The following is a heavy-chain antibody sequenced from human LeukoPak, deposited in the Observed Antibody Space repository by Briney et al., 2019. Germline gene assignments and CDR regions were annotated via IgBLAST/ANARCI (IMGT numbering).Heavy chain of an antibody. Sequence: GGSLRHSCAASGFTFDDYAMHWVRQAPGKGLEWVSGISWNSGSIGYADSVKGRFTISRDNAKNSLYLQMNSLRAEDTALYYCAKSGKKDRGFFDYWGQGTLVTVSS. CDR3: AKSGKKDRGFFDY. J-gene: IGHJ4*02. D-gene: IGHD2-15*01. V-gene: IGHV3-9*01. CDR2: ISWNSGSI. CDR1: GFTFDDYA.